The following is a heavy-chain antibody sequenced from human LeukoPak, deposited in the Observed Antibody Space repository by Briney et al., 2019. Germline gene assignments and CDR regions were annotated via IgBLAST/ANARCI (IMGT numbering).Heavy chain of an antibody. V-gene: IGHV3-9*01. D-gene: IGHD3-22*01. CDR3: AKVDDGYYDSSGYSGASYYFDY. CDR1: GFTFDDYA. J-gene: IGHJ4*02. CDR2: ISWNSGSI. Sequence: PGRSLRLSCAASGFTFDDYAMHWVRQSPGKGLEWVSGISWNSGSIGYADSVKGRFTISRGNAKNSLYLQMNSLRAEDTALYYCAKVDDGYYDSSGYSGASYYFDYWGQGTLVTVSS.